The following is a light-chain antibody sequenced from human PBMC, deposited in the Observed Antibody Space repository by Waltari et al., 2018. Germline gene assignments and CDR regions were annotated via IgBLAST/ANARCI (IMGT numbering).Light chain of an antibody. J-gene: IGKJ1*01. Sequence: DIQMTQSPSSLSASVGDRVTITCQASQDISNYLNWYQTKPGKAPKLLIYDASNLETGVPSRFSGSGSGTDFTFTISSLQPEDIATYYCQQYDNLPRTFGQGTKVEIK. CDR2: DAS. CDR3: QQYDNLPRT. V-gene: IGKV1-33*01. CDR1: QDISNY.